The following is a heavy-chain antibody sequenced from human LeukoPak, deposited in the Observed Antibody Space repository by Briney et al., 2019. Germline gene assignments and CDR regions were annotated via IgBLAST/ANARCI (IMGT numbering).Heavy chain of an antibody. V-gene: IGHV3-30*01. D-gene: IGHD3-3*01. CDR1: GFTFSSYA. J-gene: IGHJ6*03. Sequence: PGGSLRLSCAASGFTFSSYAMHWVRQAPGKGLEWVAVISYDGSNKYYADSVKGRFTISRDNSKNTLYLQMNSLRAEDTAVYYCARDAASIGYMDVWGKGTTVTVSS. CDR2: ISYDGSNK. CDR3: ARDAASIGYMDV.